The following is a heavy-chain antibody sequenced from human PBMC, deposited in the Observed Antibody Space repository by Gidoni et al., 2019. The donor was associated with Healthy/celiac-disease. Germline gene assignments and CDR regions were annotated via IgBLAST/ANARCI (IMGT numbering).Heavy chain of an antibody. D-gene: IGHD2-21*02. J-gene: IGHJ4*02. V-gene: IGHV4-34*01. CDR3: ASGDRVVTRALDY. CDR1: GGSFSGYY. CDR2: IKHRGST. Sequence: QVQLQQWGAGLLKPSETLSLTCAVYGGSFSGYYWSWIRQPPGKGLEWIGEIKHRGSTNYNPSLKSRVTISVDTSKNQFSLKLSSVTAADTAVYYCASGDRVVTRALDYWGQGTLVTVSS.